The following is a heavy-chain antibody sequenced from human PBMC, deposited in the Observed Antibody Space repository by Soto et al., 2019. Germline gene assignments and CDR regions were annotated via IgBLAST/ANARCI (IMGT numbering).Heavy chain of an antibody. CDR2: ISGSGVDT. D-gene: IGHD2-2*01. CDR1: GFTFRNYP. CDR3: AKGGLLPRANRWF. J-gene: IGHJ4*02. V-gene: IGHV3-23*01. Sequence: QPGGSLRLSCAASGFTFRNYPMTWVRQAPGKGLDWVSTISGSGVDTYYPDSVKGRVTISSDNSKNTLYLQINSLRAEDTAVYYCAKGGLLPRANRWFWGQGTLVTVSS.